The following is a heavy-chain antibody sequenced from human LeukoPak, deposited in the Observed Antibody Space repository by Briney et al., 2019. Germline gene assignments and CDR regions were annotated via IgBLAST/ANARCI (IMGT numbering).Heavy chain of an antibody. Sequence: KASETLSLTCAVYGGSFSGYYWSWIRQPPGKGLEWIGEINHSGSTNYNPSLKSRVTISVDTSKNQFSLKLSSVTAADTAVYYCARATMEVATIHYFDYWGQGTLVTVSS. D-gene: IGHD5-24*01. J-gene: IGHJ4*02. CDR1: GGSFSGYY. V-gene: IGHV4-34*01. CDR2: INHSGST. CDR3: ARATMEVATIHYFDY.